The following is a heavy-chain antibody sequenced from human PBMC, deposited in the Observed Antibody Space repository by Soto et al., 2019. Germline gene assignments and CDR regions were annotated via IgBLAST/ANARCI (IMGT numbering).Heavy chain of an antibody. CDR1: GYSFTNYG. J-gene: IGHJ3*02. V-gene: IGHV1-3*01. CDR2: INGGNGNT. Sequence: QVQFVQSGAEVKKPGASVKVSCKASGYSFTNYGIHWVRQAPGQRLEWMGWINGGNGNTKYSQKFQGRVTITRDTSASTAYMEPSSLRSEDTAVYYCARDPWGGAVDAFDIWGQGTMVSVSS. D-gene: IGHD3-10*01. CDR3: ARDPWGGAVDAFDI.